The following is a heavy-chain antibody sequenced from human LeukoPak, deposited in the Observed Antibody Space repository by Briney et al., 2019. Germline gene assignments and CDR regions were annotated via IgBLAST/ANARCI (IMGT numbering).Heavy chain of an antibody. J-gene: IGHJ5*02. CDR1: GFTFSSYW. D-gene: IGHD6-6*01. V-gene: IGHV3-7*03. CDR2: IKQDGSEK. CDR3: AKDYSSSLTNWFDP. Sequence: GGSLRVSCAASGFTFSSYWMSWVRQAPGKGLEWVANIKQDGSEKYYVDSVKGRFTISRDNSKNTLYLQMNSLRAEDTAVYYCAKDYSSSLTNWFDPWGQGTLVTVPS.